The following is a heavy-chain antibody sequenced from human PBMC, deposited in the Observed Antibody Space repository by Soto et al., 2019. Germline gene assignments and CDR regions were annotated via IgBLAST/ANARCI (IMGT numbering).Heavy chain of an antibody. V-gene: IGHV1-69*01. D-gene: IGHD3-3*01. Sequence: SVKVYCNTAGDSFSSYASVWVGQETGQGLEWMGGIIPIFGTANYAQKFQGRVTITADESTSTAYMELSSLRSEDTAVYYCRRGYDLWSGPSYYYGMDVCGQRTTVTVSS. J-gene: IGHJ6*02. CDR1: GDSFSSYA. CDR2: IIPIFGTA. CDR3: RRGYDLWSGPSYYYGMDV.